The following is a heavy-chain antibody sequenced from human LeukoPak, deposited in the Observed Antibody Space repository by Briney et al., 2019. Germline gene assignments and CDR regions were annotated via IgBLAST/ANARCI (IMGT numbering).Heavy chain of an antibody. D-gene: IGHD2-2*01. CDR2: ISYDGNYK. J-gene: IGHJ3*02. Sequence: PGGSLRLSCAASGFTFSSYGMHWVRQAPGKGLEWVAVISYDGNYKYYADSVKGRFTISRDNSKNTLCLQMNSLRAKDTAVYYCAKFPPYCSSTSCNDAFDIWGQGTMVTVSS. CDR1: GFTFSSYG. V-gene: IGHV3-30*18. CDR3: AKFPPYCSSTSCNDAFDI.